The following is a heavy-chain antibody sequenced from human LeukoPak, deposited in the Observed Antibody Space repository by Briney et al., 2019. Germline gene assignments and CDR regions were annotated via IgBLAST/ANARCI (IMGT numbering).Heavy chain of an antibody. CDR3: ATYDSSGYSDY. J-gene: IGHJ4*02. Sequence: GGSLRLSCAASGFTFSSYAMSWVRQAPGKGLEWVSAISSSGSTIYYADSVKGRFTISRDNAKNSLYLQMNSLRAEDTAVYYCATYDSSGYSDYWGQGTLVTVSS. CDR1: GFTFSSYA. D-gene: IGHD3-22*01. CDR2: ISSSGSTI. V-gene: IGHV3-48*04.